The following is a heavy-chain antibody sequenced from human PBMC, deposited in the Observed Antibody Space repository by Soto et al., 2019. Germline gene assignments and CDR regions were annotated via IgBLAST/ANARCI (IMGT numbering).Heavy chain of an antibody. J-gene: IGHJ4*02. CDR3: ARRDWKFREYNFDY. CDR2: VYYSGDT. D-gene: IGHD3-10*01. CDR1: GYSISNTGYY. V-gene: IGHV4-39*01. Sequence: PSETLSLTCSVSGYSISNTGYYWGWLRQAPGKGLEYIASVYYSGDTYYNPSLKSRVTMSVDTSKDQFSLHLTSVTATDTAVYFCARRDWKFREYNFDYWGQGILVTAPQ.